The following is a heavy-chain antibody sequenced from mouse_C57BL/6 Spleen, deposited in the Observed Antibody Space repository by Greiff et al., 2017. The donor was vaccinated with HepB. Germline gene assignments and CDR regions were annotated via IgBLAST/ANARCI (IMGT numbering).Heavy chain of an antibody. V-gene: IGHV3-1*01. J-gene: IGHJ1*03. Sequence: VQLKQSGPGMVKPSQSLSLTCTVTGYSITSGYDWHWIRHFPGNKLEWMGYISYSGSTNYNPSLKSRISITHDTSKNHFFLKLNSVTTEDTATYYCARRTTRWYFDVWGTGTTVTVSS. CDR3: ARRTTRWYFDV. CDR1: GYSITSGYD. CDR2: ISYSGST. D-gene: IGHD1-1*01.